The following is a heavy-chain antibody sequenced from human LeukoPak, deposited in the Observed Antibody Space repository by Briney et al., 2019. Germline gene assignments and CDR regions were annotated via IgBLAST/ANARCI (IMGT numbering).Heavy chain of an antibody. V-gene: IGHV3-23*01. J-gene: IGHJ4*02. Sequence: HPGGSLRLSCAASGFTFSSYAMSWVRQAPGKGLEWVSAISGSGGSTYYADSVKGRFTISRDNSKNTLYLQMNSLRAEDTAVYYCAKSASYSSSWHNDYWGQGTLVTVSS. D-gene: IGHD6-13*01. CDR2: ISGSGGST. CDR3: AKSASYSSSWHNDY. CDR1: GFTFSSYA.